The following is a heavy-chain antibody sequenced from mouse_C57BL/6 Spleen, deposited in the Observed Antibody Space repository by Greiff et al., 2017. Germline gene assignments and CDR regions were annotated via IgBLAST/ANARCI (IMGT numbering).Heavy chain of an antibody. D-gene: IGHD5-2*01. J-gene: IGHJ4*01. CDR3: ARLKTYKCYAMDD. CDR1: GYAFTNYL. V-gene: IGHV1-54*01. CDR2: INPGSGGT. Sequence: QVQLQQSGAELVRPGTSVKVSCKASGYAFTNYLIEWVKQRPGQGLEWIGVINPGSGGTNYHEKFKGKATLTADKSSSTAYMQLSSLTSEDSAVYFWARLKTYKCYAMDDWSERTSVTHPS.